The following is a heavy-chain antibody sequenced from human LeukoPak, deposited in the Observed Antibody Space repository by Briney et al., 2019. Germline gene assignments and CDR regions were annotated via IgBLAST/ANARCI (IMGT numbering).Heavy chain of an antibody. V-gene: IGHV1-2*02. CDR3: ARDQPYYYGSGSSSHSDY. D-gene: IGHD3-10*01. J-gene: IGHJ4*02. Sequence: ASVKVSCKASGYTFTGYYMLWVRQAPGQGLEWMGWINPNSGGTNYAQKFQGRVTMTRDTSISTAYMELSRLRSDDTAVYYCARDQPYYYGSGSSSHSDYWGQGTLVTVSS. CDR2: INPNSGGT. CDR1: GYTFTGYY.